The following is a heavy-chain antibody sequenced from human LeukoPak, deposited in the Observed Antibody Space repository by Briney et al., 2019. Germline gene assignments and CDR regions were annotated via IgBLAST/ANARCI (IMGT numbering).Heavy chain of an antibody. J-gene: IGHJ3*02. CDR2: INHSGST. V-gene: IGHV4-34*01. CDR3: ATDQSRAIVVPVFDAFDI. CDR1: GGSFSGYY. Sequence: SETLSLTCAVYGGSFSGYYWSWIRQPPGKGLEWIGEINHSGSTNYNPSLKSRVTISVDTSKNQFSLKLSSVTAADTAVYYCATDQSRAIVVPVFDAFDIWGQGTMVTVSS. D-gene: IGHD2-2*01.